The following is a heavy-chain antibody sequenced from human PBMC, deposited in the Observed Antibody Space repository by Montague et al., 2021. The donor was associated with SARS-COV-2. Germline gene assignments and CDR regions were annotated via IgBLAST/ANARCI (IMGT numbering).Heavy chain of an antibody. D-gene: IGHD2-21*02. Sequence: SETLSLTCAVYGGSFSGCYWSWIRQPPGKGLEWIGEINHSGSTNYNPSLRSRVTISVDTSKNQFSLKLSSVTAADTAVYYCARGSWHIVVVTAIRDGYYGMDVGGKGTTVTVSS. CDR3: ARGSWHIVVVTAIRDGYYGMDV. CDR2: INHSGST. CDR1: GGSFSGCY. V-gene: IGHV4-34*01. J-gene: IGHJ6*04.